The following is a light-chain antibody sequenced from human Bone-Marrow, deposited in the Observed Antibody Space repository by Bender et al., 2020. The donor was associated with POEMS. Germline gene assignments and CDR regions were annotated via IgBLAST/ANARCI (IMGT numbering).Light chain of an antibody. V-gene: IGLV2-14*03. CDR1: SSDVGAYNY. J-gene: IGLJ1*01. CDR2: AVS. Sequence: QSALTQPASVSGSPGQSITISCTGTSSDVGAYNYVSWYQQHPGKAPKLMIYAVSNRPSGVSNRFSGSKSGNTASLTISGLQAEDEADYYCCSYASSVTYVFGTGTKVTVL. CDR3: CSYASSVTYV.